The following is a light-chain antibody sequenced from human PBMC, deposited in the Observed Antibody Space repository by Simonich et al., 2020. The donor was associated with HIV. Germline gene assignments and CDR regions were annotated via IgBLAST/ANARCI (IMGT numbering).Light chain of an antibody. CDR3: QQYYSTPPT. CDR1: QSVLYSSNNKNY. V-gene: IGKV4-1*01. CDR2: WAS. J-gene: IGKJ1*01. Sequence: DIVMTQSPDSLAVSLGERATINCKSRQSVLYSSNNKNYLAWYQQKPGQPPKLLIYWASTRESGVPDRFSASGSGTDFTLTISSLQAEDVAVYSCQQYYSTPPTFGQGTKVEIK.